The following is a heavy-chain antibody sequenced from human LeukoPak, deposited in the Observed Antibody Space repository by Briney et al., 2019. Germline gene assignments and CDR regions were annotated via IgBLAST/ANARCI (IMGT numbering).Heavy chain of an antibody. V-gene: IGHV3-23*01. D-gene: IGHD6-13*01. CDR2: ITGSGGNT. J-gene: IGHJ6*02. Sequence: GGSLRLSCAASGFTFSNYAMSWVRQAPGKGLEWVSVITGSGGNTYYADSVKGRFTISKDNSKNTVYLQMSSLRVDDTAVYYCAKAASSSWPSYYYGMDVWGQGTTVTVSS. CDR1: GFTFSNYA. CDR3: AKAASSSWPSYYYGMDV.